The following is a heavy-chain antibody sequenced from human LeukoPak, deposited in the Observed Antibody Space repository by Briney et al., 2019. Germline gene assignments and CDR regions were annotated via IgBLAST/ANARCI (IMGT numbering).Heavy chain of an antibody. CDR2: ISWNSGSI. D-gene: IGHD6-19*01. J-gene: IGHJ4*02. Sequence: GGSLRLSCAASGFTFDDYAMHWVRQAPGKGLEWVSGISWNSGSIGYADSVKGRFTISRDNAKNSLYLQMNSLRAEDTAVYYCARDKAVAVTDYWGQGTLVTVSS. V-gene: IGHV3-9*01. CDR1: GFTFDDYA. CDR3: ARDKAVAVTDY.